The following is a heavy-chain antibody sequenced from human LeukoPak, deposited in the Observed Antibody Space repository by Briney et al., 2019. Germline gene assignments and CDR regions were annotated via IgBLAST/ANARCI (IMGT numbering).Heavy chain of an antibody. D-gene: IGHD5-24*01. CDR2: IYYSGST. CDR3: ARRKATMFDY. J-gene: IGHJ4*02. V-gene: IGHV4-59*08. Sequence: PSGTLSLTWTVSGGPISRYDWSWIRQPPGKGLEWIGYIYYSGSTNYNPSLKSRVTISVDTSKNQYSLQLSSVTAADTAVYYCARRKATMFDYWGQGTLVTVSS. CDR1: GGPISRYD.